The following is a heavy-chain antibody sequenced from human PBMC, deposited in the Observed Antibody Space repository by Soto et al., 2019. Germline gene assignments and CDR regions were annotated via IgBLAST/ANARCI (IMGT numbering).Heavy chain of an antibody. D-gene: IGHD3-3*01. CDR2: ISYDGSNK. CDR1: GFTFSSYG. V-gene: IGHV3-30*18. J-gene: IGHJ6*02. CDR3: AKELNSSSHYDFWSGYPQQYGMDV. Sequence: PGGSLRLSCAASGFTFSSYGMHWVRQAPGKGLEWVAVISYDGSNKYYADSVKGRFTISRDNSKNTLYLQMNSLRAEDTAVYYCAKELNSSSHYDFWSGYPQQYGMDVWGQGTTVTVSS.